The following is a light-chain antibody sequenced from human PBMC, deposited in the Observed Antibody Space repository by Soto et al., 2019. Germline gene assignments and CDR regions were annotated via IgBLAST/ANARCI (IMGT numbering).Light chain of an antibody. V-gene: IGKV3-15*01. CDR1: QSLSNN. J-gene: IGKJ4*01. Sequence: EIVMTQSPATLSVSPGERATLSCRASQSLSNNLAWYQQKVGLAPRLLVYHASTRATGIPARFSGGGSGTDFTLTMNSLQSEDFGVYYCQQYNRWPLTFGGGTKVEIK. CDR3: QQYNRWPLT. CDR2: HAS.